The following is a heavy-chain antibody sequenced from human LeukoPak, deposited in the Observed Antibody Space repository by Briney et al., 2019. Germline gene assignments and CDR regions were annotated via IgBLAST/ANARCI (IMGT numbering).Heavy chain of an antibody. J-gene: IGHJ4*02. CDR2: ISYDGVNE. Sequence: PGRSLRLSCVTSGFTFSNYAMHWVRQAPGKGLEWVAVISYDGVNEYYAEALKGRLSISRDSSGNTAYLQMNSLRIDDTAVYYCVKASSGSYWGGYFDYWGQGALVTVSS. V-gene: IGHV3-30*18. CDR3: VKASSGSYWGGYFDY. CDR1: GFTFSNYA. D-gene: IGHD1-26*01.